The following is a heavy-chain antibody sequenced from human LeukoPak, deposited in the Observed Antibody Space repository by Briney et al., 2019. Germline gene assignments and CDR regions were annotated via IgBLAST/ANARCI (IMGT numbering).Heavy chain of an antibody. CDR2: IYYSGST. CDR3: ARDNSGSYGY. CDR1: GGSISSYY. Sequence: PSETLSLTCTVSGGSISSYYWGWIRQPPGKGLEWIGSIYYSGSTYYNPSLKSRVTISVDTSKNQFSLKLSSVTAADTAVYYCARDNSGSYGYWGQGALVTVSS. D-gene: IGHD1-26*01. J-gene: IGHJ4*02. V-gene: IGHV4-39*07.